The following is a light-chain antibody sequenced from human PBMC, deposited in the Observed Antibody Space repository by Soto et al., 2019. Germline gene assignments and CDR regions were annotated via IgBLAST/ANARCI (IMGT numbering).Light chain of an antibody. CDR3: SSYTSSDTYF. CDR2: DVS. Sequence: QSVLTQPVSVSGSPGQSITISCTGTSSDVGGYNHVSWYQQHPGKAPKLMIYDVSNRPSGASNRFSGSKSGSTASLTISALQAEDEAEYYCSSYTSSDTYFFGTGTKLTVL. CDR1: SSDVGGYNH. V-gene: IGLV2-14*01. J-gene: IGLJ1*01.